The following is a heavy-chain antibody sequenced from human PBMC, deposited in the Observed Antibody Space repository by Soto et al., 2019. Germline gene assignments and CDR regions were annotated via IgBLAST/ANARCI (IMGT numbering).Heavy chain of an antibody. CDR3: ASHYPFCGYDCHFRMDA. D-gene: IGHD2-21*02. CDR2: IDPSDSYA. Sequence: PGESLKISCRSFGYRSSSHWISWVRQMPGRGLVWMGKIDPSDSYADYSPSFEGRVTLSAEKSTSTVYLQWNSLKASDTAMYYCASHYPFCGYDCHFRMDAWGLGTSVTVSS. CDR1: GYRSSSHW. V-gene: IGHV5-10-1*01. J-gene: IGHJ6*02.